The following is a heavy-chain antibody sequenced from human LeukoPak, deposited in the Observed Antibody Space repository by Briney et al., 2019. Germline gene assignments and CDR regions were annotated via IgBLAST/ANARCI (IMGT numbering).Heavy chain of an antibody. J-gene: IGHJ4*02. CDR3: AKDAGPLYSSGWLFDY. CDR1: GFTFSSYG. Sequence: PGRSLRLSCAASGFTFSSYGMHWVRQAPGKGLEWVAVISYDGSNKYYADSVKGRFTISRDNSKNTLYLQMNSLRAEDTAVYYCAKDAGPLYSSGWLFDYWGQGTLVTVSS. D-gene: IGHD6-19*01. V-gene: IGHV3-30*18. CDR2: ISYDGSNK.